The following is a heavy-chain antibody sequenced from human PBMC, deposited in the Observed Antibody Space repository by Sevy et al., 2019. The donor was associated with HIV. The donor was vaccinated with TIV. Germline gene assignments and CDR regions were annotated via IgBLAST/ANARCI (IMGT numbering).Heavy chain of an antibody. J-gene: IGHJ4*02. CDR3: ARDTTQAVAGTFFDY. Sequence: QSQTLSLTCAISGDSVSSNSAAWNWIRQSPSRGLEWLGRTYYRSKWYTDYAVSVKSRITINPDTSKNQFSLQLNSVTPEDTAVYYCARDTTQAVAGTFFDYWGQGTLVTVSS. D-gene: IGHD6-19*01. V-gene: IGHV6-1*01. CDR2: TYYRSKWYT. CDR1: GDSVSSNSAA.